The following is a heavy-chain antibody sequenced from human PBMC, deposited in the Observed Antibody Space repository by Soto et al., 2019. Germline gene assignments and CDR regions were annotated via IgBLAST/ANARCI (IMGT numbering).Heavy chain of an antibody. CDR2: IYYSGST. D-gene: IGHD3-9*01. CDR3: ARDHYVYDILTGYGYYYGMDV. Sequence: SENLSLTCTVSGGSISRVDDYWSWIRPPPGKGLEWIGYIYYSGSTYYNPSLKSRVTISVDTSKNQFSLKLSSVTAADTAVYYCARDHYVYDILTGYGYYYGMDVWGQGTTVT. V-gene: IGHV4-30-4*01. CDR1: GGSISRVDDY. J-gene: IGHJ6*02.